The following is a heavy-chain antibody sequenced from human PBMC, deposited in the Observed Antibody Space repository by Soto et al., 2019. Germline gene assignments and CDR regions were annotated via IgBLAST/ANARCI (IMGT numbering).Heavy chain of an antibody. D-gene: IGHD6-13*01. Sequence: SVKVSCKASGGTFSSYAISWVRQAPGQGLEWMGGIIPIFGTANYAQKFQGRVTMTRDTSTSTVYMELSSLTSEDTAVYYCGRDQSWQELVWWFDPWGQGTLVTVSS. CDR3: GRDQSWQELVWWFDP. J-gene: IGHJ5*02. CDR1: GGTFSSYA. CDR2: IIPIFGTA. V-gene: IGHV1-69*05.